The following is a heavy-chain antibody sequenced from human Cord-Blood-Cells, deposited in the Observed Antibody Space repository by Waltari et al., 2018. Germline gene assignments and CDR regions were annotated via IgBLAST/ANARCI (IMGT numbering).Heavy chain of an antibody. CDR3: ARVMGSYIHFDY. V-gene: IGHV3-74*01. J-gene: IGHJ4*02. Sequence: EVQLVESGGGLVQPGGYLRLSCAASGFTFSSYWMHWVRQAPGKGLVWVSRINSDGSSTSYADSVKGRFTISRDNAKNTLYLQMNSLRAEDTAVYYCARVMGSYIHFDYWGQGTLVTVSS. D-gene: IGHD1-26*01. CDR2: INSDGSST. CDR1: GFTFSSYW.